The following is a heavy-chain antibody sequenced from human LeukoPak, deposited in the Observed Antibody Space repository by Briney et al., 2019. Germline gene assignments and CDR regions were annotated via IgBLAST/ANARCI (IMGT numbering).Heavy chain of an antibody. D-gene: IGHD6-13*01. Sequence: ETLSLTCTVSGGSISSGGYYWNWIRQHPGKGLEWVSAISGSGGSTYYADSVKGRFTISRDNSKNTLYLQMNSLRAEDTAVYYCAKDEQQLVRYWFDPWGQGTLVTVSS. CDR1: GGSISSGGYY. CDR3: AKDEQQLVRYWFDP. J-gene: IGHJ5*02. V-gene: IGHV3-23*01. CDR2: ISGSGGST.